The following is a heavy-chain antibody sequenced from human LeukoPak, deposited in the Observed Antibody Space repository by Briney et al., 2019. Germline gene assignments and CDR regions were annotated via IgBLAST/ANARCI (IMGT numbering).Heavy chain of an antibody. Sequence: PGGSLRLSCAASGFTFSSYAMSWVRQAPGKGLEWVSAISGSGGSTYYADSVKGRFTISRDNSKNTLYLQMNSLRAEDTAVYYCASRSGSRHYYYYYGMDVWGQGTTVTVSS. J-gene: IGHJ6*02. CDR1: GFTFSSYA. CDR2: ISGSGGST. D-gene: IGHD3-10*01. V-gene: IGHV3-23*01. CDR3: ASRSGSRHYYYYYGMDV.